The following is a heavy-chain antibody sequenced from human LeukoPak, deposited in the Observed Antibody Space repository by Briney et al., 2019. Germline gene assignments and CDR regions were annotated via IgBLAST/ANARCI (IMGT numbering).Heavy chain of an antibody. V-gene: IGHV3-30*02. CDR3: AKDSRHYYDSSGEDY. J-gene: IGHJ4*02. CDR2: IRYDGSNK. D-gene: IGHD3-22*01. CDR1: GFTFSSYG. Sequence: GGSLRLSCAASGFTFSSYGMHWVRQAPGKGLEWVAFIRYDGSNKYYADSVKGRFTISRDNSKNTLYLQMNSLRAEDTAVYYCAKDSRHYYDSSGEDYWGQGTLVTVSS.